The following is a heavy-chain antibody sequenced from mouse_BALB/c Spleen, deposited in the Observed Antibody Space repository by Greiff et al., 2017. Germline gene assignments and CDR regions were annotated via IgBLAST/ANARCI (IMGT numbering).Heavy chain of an antibody. CDR3: TRDDGNYAYYYAMDY. CDR2: ISSGGSYT. CDR1: GFTFSSYT. D-gene: IGHD2-1*01. V-gene: IGHV5-6-4*01. Sequence: EVKLMESGGGLVKPGGSLKLSCAASGFTFSSYTMSWVRQTPEKRLEWVATISSGGSYTYYPDSVKGRFTISRDNAKNTLYLQMSSLKSEDTAMYYCTRDDGNYAYYYAMDYWGQGTSVTVSS. J-gene: IGHJ4*01.